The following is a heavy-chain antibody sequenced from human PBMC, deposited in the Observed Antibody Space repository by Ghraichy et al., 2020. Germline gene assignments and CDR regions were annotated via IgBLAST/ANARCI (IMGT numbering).Heavy chain of an antibody. CDR3: ARAQKYCSGGSCYIAYGMDV. V-gene: IGHV3-74*01. D-gene: IGHD2-15*01. CDR2: INSDGSST. Sequence: GGSLRLSCAASGFTFSSYWMHWVRQAPGKGLVWVSRINSDGSSTSYADSVKGRFTISRDNAKNTLYLQMNSLRAEDTAVYYCARAQKYCSGGSCYIAYGMDVWGQGTTVTVSS. J-gene: IGHJ6*02. CDR1: GFTFSSYW.